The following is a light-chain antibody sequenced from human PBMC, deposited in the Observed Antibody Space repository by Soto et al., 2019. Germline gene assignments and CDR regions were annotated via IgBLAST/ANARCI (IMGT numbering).Light chain of an antibody. CDR3: QQYNNWPHT. J-gene: IGKJ2*01. V-gene: IGKV3-15*01. Sequence: EIVMTQSPATLSVSPGERATLSCRASQSVSSNLAWYQQKPGQAPSLLIYGASTRATGIPARFSGSGSGTEFTLTISSLQSEDFAVYYCQQYNNWPHTFGQGTKLEIK. CDR2: GAS. CDR1: QSVSSN.